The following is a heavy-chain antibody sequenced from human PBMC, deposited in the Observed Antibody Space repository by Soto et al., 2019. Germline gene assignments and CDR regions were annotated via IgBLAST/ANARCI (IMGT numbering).Heavy chain of an antibody. CDR2: VWKDGSNR. J-gene: IGHJ4*02. CDR1: GITFSDYG. D-gene: IGHD5-18*01. V-gene: IGHV3-30*02. CDR3: AKVPRGSNFGYYNF. Sequence: GGSLRLSCAASGITFSDYGMHWVRHAPGKGLEWVAGVWKDGSNRYYVDSVKGRFTISRDNSKNTLYLQTNSLRDEDTAVYYCAKVPRGSNFGYYNFWGQGTLVTVSS.